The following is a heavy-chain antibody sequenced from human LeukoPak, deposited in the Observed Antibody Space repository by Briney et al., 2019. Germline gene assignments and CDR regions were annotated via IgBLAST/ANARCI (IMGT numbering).Heavy chain of an antibody. V-gene: IGHV1-46*01. CDR2: INPSGGST. CDR3: ARGDRRRPPSSIGWYSENIFDY. Sequence: GASVKVSCKASGYTFTSYYMHWVRQAPGQGLEWMGIINPSGGSTSYAQKFQGRVTMTRDTSTSTVYMELSSLRSEDTAVYYCARGDRRRPPSSIGWYSENIFDYWGQGTLLTVSS. CDR1: GYTFTSYY. D-gene: IGHD6-13*01. J-gene: IGHJ4*02.